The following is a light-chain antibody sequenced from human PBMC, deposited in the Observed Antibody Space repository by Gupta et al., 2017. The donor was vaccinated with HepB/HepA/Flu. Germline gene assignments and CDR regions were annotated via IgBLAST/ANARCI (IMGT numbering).Light chain of an antibody. J-gene: IGLJ2*01. V-gene: IGLV3-21*04. CDR1: NIGSKS. CDR3: QVWDSSSDNVV. Sequence: SYVLTQPPSVSVDPGKTARITCGGNNIGSKSVHWYQQKPGQAPVLLIYYDSDRPSGIPERFSGSNSGNTATLTISRVEAGEEADYYCQVWDSSSDNVVFGGGTKLTVL. CDR2: YDS.